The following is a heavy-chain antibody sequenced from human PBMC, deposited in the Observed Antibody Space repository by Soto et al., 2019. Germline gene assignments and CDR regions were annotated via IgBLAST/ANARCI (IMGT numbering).Heavy chain of an antibody. Sequence: ASVKVSCKASGYIFTSCAMHWVRQAPGHRLEWMGWISADNDNTRYSQKFQGRVTITSDTSASTAYLELSSLRSEDTAVYYCARTPGSSAWDTSDLWGQGTLVTVSS. V-gene: IGHV1-3*01. CDR3: ARTPGSSAWDTSDL. CDR2: ISADNDNT. J-gene: IGHJ4*02. D-gene: IGHD6-19*01. CDR1: GYIFTSCA.